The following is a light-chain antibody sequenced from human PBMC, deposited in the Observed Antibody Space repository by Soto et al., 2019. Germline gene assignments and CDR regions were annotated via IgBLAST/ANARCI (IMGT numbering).Light chain of an antibody. CDR1: QSVSSSY. V-gene: IGKV3-20*01. J-gene: IGKJ1*01. CDR2: GAS. Sequence: EIVLTQSPGTLSLSPGERATLSCRASQSVSSSYLAWYQQKPGQAPRLLIYGASSRATGIPGRFSGSGSGTDFTLTISRLEPEDFAVYYCQQYGSSPKTFAQGTKLDI. CDR3: QQYGSSPKT.